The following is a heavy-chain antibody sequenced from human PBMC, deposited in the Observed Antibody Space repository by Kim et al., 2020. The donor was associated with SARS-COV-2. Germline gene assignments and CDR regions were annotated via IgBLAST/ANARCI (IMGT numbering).Heavy chain of an antibody. CDR1: GYTFTSYA. D-gene: IGHD3-22*01. CDR3: ARDQDYYDSSGYYYYYYYMDV. Sequence: ASVKVSCKASGYTFTSYAMNWVRQAPGQGLEWMGWINTNTGNPTYAQGFTGRFVFSLDTSVSTAYLQNSSLKAEDTAVYYCARDQDYYDSSGYYYYYYYMDVWGKGTTVTVSS. J-gene: IGHJ6*03. V-gene: IGHV7-4-1*02. CDR2: INTNTGNP.